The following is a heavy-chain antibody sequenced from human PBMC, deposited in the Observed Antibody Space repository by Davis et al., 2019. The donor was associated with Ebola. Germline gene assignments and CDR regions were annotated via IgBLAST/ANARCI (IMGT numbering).Heavy chain of an antibody. Sequence: PGGSLRLSCVASGFTFSNAWMNWVRQAPGKGLEWVGRIKGKTDGGTTDYTAPVKGRFTISRDDSKNTLYLQMNSLKTESTAVYFCTTGSYYYDSSGSDAFDIWGQGTMVTVSS. CDR3: TTGSYYYDSSGSDAFDI. CDR2: IKGKTDGGTT. V-gene: IGHV3-15*07. J-gene: IGHJ3*02. CDR1: GFTFSNAW. D-gene: IGHD3-22*01.